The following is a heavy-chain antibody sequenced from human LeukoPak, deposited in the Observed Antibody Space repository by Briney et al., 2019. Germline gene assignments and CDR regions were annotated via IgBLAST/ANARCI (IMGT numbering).Heavy chain of an antibody. V-gene: IGHV4-38-2*02. CDR2: IYHSGST. CDR3: ARAQEQWLVVGARWFDP. CDR1: GYSISSGYY. Sequence: TSETLSLTCTVSGYSISSGYYWGWIRQPPGKGLEWIGSIYHSGSTYYNPSLKSRVTISVDTSKNQFSLKLSSVTAADTAVYYCARAQEQWLVVGARWFDPWGQGTLVTVSS. D-gene: IGHD6-19*01. J-gene: IGHJ5*02.